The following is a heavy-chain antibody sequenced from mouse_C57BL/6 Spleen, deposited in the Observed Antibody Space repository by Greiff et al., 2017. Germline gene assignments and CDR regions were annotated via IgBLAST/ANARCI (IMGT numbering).Heavy chain of an antibody. CDR1: GYTFTSYG. Sequence: QVQLQQSGAELARPGASVKLSCKASGYTFTSYGLSWVKQRTGQGLEWIGEIYPRSGNTYYNEKFKGKATLTADKSSSTAFIELRSLTSEDSAGYFCTTVVATSFDYGGQGTTLTVSS. V-gene: IGHV1-81*01. J-gene: IGHJ2*01. CDR2: IYPRSGNT. CDR3: TTVVATSFDY. D-gene: IGHD1-1*01.